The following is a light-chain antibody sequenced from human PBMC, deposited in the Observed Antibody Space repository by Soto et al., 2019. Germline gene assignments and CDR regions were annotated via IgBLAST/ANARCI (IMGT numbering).Light chain of an antibody. Sequence: QSVLTQPPSVSGAPGQRVTISCTGSSSNIGAGYDVHWYQQLPGTAPKLLIYGHTNRPSGVPDRFSGSKSGTSASLAITGLQAEDEADYYCQSHDSSLSTYVFGTGTRSPS. CDR3: QSHDSSLSTYV. V-gene: IGLV1-40*01. CDR1: SSNIGAGYD. CDR2: GHT. J-gene: IGLJ1*01.